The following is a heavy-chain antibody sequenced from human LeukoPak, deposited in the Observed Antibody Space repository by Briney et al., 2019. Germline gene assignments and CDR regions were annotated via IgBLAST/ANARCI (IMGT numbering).Heavy chain of an antibody. CDR2: IYPGDSDT. J-gene: IGHJ5*02. CDR3: ARQEGYYDSSGYQWFDP. V-gene: IGHV5-51*01. D-gene: IGHD3-22*01. CDR1: GYSFTSYW. Sequence: GESLKISCKGSGYSFTSYWIGWVRQMPGKGLEWMGIIYPGDSDTSYSPSFKGQVTISADKSISTAYLQWSSLKASDTAMYYCARQEGYYDSSGYQWFDPWGQGTLVTVSS.